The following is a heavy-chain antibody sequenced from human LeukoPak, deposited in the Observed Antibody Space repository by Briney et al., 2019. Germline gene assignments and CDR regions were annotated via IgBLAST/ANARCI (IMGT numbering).Heavy chain of an antibody. CDR2: ISSSGTTT. D-gene: IGHD2-8*01. V-gene: IGHV3-48*01. J-gene: IGHJ4*02. CDR3: ATTNDPH. CDR1: VFTFGSYS. Sequence: GGSLRLSCGASVFTFGSYSLNWVRQAPGKGLEWVSYISSSGTTTYYADSVKGRFTVSRDNARNSLYLQMNSLRPEDTAVYYCATTNDPHWGQGTLVTVSS.